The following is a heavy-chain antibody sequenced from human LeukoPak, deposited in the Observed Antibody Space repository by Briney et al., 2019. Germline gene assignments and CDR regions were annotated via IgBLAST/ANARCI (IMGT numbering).Heavy chain of an antibody. CDR2: IGTAGDT. J-gene: IGHJ5*02. CDR1: GFIISSYD. Sequence: PGGSLRLSCAASGFIISSYDMHWVRQVTGKGLEWVSGIGTAGDTSYPDSVKGRFTISRENAKNSLYLQTNSLRAGDTAVYYCARGDFSGGGYNWFDPWGQGTLVTVSS. D-gene: IGHD2-8*02. V-gene: IGHV3-13*01. CDR3: ARGDFSGGGYNWFDP.